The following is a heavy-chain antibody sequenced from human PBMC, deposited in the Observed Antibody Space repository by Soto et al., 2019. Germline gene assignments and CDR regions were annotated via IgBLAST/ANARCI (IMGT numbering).Heavy chain of an antibody. D-gene: IGHD3-16*02. CDR2: ISAYNGNT. V-gene: IGHV1-18*01. J-gene: IGHJ3*02. Sequence: EASVKVSCKASGYTFTSYGISWVRQAPGQGLEWMGWISAYNGNTNYAQKLQGRVTMTTDTSTSTAYMGLRSLRSDDTAVYYCARADHDYIWGSYRPTVLNAFDIWGQGTMVTVSS. CDR1: GYTFTSYG. CDR3: ARADHDYIWGSYRPTVLNAFDI.